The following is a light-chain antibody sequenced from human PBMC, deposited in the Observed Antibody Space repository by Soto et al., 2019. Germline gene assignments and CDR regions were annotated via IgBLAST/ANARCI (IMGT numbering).Light chain of an antibody. Sequence: QSALTQPPSASGSPGQSVAISCTGTTSDVGGYNYVSWYQQYPGKAPKLLIYEVTERPSGVPDRFSASKSGNTASLTVSGLQAEDEADYYCSSYAGSNTVVFGGGTKVTVL. J-gene: IGLJ2*01. V-gene: IGLV2-8*01. CDR2: EVT. CDR1: TSDVGGYNY. CDR3: SSYAGSNTVV.